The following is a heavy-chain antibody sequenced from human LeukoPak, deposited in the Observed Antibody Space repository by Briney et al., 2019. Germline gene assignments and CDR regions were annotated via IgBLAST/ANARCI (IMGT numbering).Heavy chain of an antibody. D-gene: IGHD4-11*01. V-gene: IGHV3-53*01. Sequence: VGSLSLSWVASGLIVISTYMSWARQAPGKGLDWVSLTYSGDRATYADSVKGRFTVSSDNLQNAVYLQMNSLRAEDTAVYYCARGAYSPNPPYYYYFMDVWGKGTTVTVSS. CDR1: GLIVISTY. CDR3: ARGAYSPNPPYYYYFMDV. J-gene: IGHJ6*03. CDR2: TYSGDRA.